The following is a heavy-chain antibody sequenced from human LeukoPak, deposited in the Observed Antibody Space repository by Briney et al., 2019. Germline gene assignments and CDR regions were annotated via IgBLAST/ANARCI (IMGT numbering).Heavy chain of an antibody. J-gene: IGHJ3*01. CDR2: IDPGDSDT. CDR1: GYTFNSYW. D-gene: IGHD1-1*01. V-gene: IGHV5-51*01. CDR3: ARSYLKRGPFDV. Sequence: GESLKISCKGYGYTFNSYWIAWVRQMPGRGLEWMGIIDPGDSDTRYSPSFEGQVTISADRSTSTAYLQWSRPKASDTAMYYCARSYLKRGPFDVWGQGTMVTVSS.